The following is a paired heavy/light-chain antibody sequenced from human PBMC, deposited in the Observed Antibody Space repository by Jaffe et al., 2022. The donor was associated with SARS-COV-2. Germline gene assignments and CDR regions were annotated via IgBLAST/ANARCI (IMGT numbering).Heavy chain of an antibody. CDR3: ARARGTGRAQIDQ. CDR2: IWYDGTDK. V-gene: IGHV3-33*01. J-gene: IGHJ4*02. Sequence: QVQLVESGGDVVQPGRSLRLSCAASGFTFSSYAMYWVRQAPGKGLEWVAVIWYDGTDKYYADSVKGRFTMSRDNPKNTLYLQMNSLRVEDTAVYYCARARGTGRAQIDQWGQGTLVTVSS. CDR1: GFTFSSYA. D-gene: IGHD2-8*02.
Light chain of an antibody. CDR2: DVS. V-gene: IGLV2-14*01. CDR3: SSFTTSSTL. Sequence: QSALTQPASVSGSLGQSITISCTGTSSDVGGYNFVSWYQQHPGKAPKVMIYDVSHRPSGVSNRFSGSKSGNTASLTISGLQAEDEADYYCSSFTTSSTLFGGGTKLTVL. J-gene: IGLJ3*02. CDR1: SSDVGGYNF.